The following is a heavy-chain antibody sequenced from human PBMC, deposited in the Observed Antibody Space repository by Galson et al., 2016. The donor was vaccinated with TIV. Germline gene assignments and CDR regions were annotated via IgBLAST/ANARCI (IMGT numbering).Heavy chain of an antibody. J-gene: IGHJ6*02. Sequence: SVKVSCKASGYTFVGHYIHWVRQAPGQGLEWMGWINPNSGGTEYPQTFQGRVTMTRDPSINTAYLELSSLRSDDTAVYYCAREGYSDSSGYYFTYYYYGMDVGGQGTTVIVSS. D-gene: IGHD3-22*01. CDR3: AREGYSDSSGYYFTYYYYGMDV. V-gene: IGHV1-2*02. CDR2: INPNSGGT. CDR1: GYTFVGHY.